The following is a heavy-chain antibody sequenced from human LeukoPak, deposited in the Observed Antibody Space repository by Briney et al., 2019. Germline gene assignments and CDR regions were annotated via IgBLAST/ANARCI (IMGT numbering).Heavy chain of an antibody. CDR3: ARGGSAMVRGVIFSPKPNDY. V-gene: IGHV4-38-2*02. D-gene: IGHD3-10*01. Sequence: SETLSLTCTVSGYSITSGYHWGWIRQPPGKGLEWIASIYHSGTTYYNPSLKSRVTISVDTSKNQFSLKLSSVTAADTAVYYCARGGSAMVRGVIFSPKPNDYWGQGTLVTVSS. CDR1: GYSITSGYH. CDR2: IYHSGTT. J-gene: IGHJ4*02.